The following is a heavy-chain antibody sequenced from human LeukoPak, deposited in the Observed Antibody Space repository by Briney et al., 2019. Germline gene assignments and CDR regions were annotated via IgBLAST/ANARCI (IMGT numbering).Heavy chain of an antibody. CDR1: GFTLSNAW. Sequence: PGGSLRLSCAASGFTLSNAWMNWVRQAPGKGLEWVSYISSSGSTIYYADSVKGRFTISRDNAKNSLYLQMNSLRAEDTAVYYCAGGEDLDAFDIWGQGTMVTVSS. CDR2: ISSSGSTI. V-gene: IGHV3-48*04. D-gene: IGHD2-21*01. J-gene: IGHJ3*02. CDR3: AGGEDLDAFDI.